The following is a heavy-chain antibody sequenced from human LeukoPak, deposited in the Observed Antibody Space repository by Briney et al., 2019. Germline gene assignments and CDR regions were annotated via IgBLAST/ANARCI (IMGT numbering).Heavy chain of an antibody. CDR3: ARRYNWNYALDY. D-gene: IGHD1-7*01. V-gene: IGHV4-4*09. CDR2: VYTSGST. Sequence: SETLSLTCTVSGGSISSYYWNWIRQPPGKGLEWIRYVYTSGSTNYNPSLKSRVTISVDASKNQFSLKLSSGTAADTAVYYWARRYNWNYALDYWGQGTLVTVSS. J-gene: IGHJ4*02. CDR1: GGSISSYY.